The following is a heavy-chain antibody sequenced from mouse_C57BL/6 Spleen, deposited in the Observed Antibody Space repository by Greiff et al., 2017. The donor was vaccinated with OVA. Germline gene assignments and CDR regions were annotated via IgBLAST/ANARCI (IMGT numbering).Heavy chain of an antibody. CDR2: ISSGGDYI. Sequence: EVQLMESGEGLVKPGGSLKLSCAASGFTFSSYAMSWVRQTPEKRLEWVAYISSGGDYIYYADTVKGRFTISRDNARNTLYLQMSSLKSEDTAMYYCTRRRDSWFAYWGQGTLVTVSA. J-gene: IGHJ3*01. V-gene: IGHV5S21*01. CDR1: GFTFSSYA. CDR3: TRRRDSWFAY.